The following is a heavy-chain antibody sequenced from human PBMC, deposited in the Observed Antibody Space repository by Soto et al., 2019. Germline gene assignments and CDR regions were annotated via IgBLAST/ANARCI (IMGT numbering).Heavy chain of an antibody. D-gene: IGHD3-10*01. CDR3: ARRGVTKYYFDY. CDR2: IWYDGSNK. V-gene: IGHV3-33*01. J-gene: IGHJ4*02. Sequence: PGGSLRLSCASSGFTFSSYGMHWVRQAPGKGREWVAVIWYDGSNKYYADSVTDRFTISRNNSKNTLYLQMNGLRAEDTAVYYCARRGVTKYYFDYWGQGTLVTVSS. CDR1: GFTFSSYG.